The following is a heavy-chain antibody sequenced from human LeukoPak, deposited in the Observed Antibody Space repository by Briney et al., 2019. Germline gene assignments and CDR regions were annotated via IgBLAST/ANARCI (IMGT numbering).Heavy chain of an antibody. D-gene: IGHD3-22*01. J-gene: IGHJ4*02. Sequence: PGGSLRLSCAASGFTFSSYAMSWVRQAPGKGLEWVSAISGSGGSTYYADSVKGRFTISRDNSKNTLYLQMNSLRAEDTAVYYCARGLYSSGLDQSPYYFDYWGQGTLVTVSS. CDR3: ARGLYSSGLDQSPYYFDY. CDR2: ISGSGGST. V-gene: IGHV3-23*01. CDR1: GFTFSSYA.